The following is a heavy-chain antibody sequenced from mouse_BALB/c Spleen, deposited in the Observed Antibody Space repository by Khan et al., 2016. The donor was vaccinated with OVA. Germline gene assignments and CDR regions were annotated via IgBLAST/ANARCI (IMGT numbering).Heavy chain of an antibody. CDR3: ARENYYGSSGYAMDY. D-gene: IGHD1-1*01. CDR1: GYTFTSYW. J-gene: IGHJ4*01. Sequence: DLVKPGASVKLSCKASGYTFTSYWINWIKQRPGQGLEWIGRIAPGSGSTDYNEMFKGKATLTVDTSSSTVYIQLSSLSSEDSAVYFCARENYYGSSGYAMDYWGQGTSVTVSS. V-gene: IGHV1S41*01. CDR2: IAPGSGST.